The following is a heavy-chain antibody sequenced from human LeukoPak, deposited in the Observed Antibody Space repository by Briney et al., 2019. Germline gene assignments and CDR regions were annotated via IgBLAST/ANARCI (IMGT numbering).Heavy chain of an antibody. V-gene: IGHV4-4*07. CDR2: IYTSGST. J-gene: IGHJ5*02. CDR3: AREQVPAAIPQGFDP. D-gene: IGHD2-2*02. Sequence: SETLSLTCTVSGGSISSYYWSWIRQPAGKGLEWIGRIYTSGSTNYNPSLKSRVTMSVDTSKNQFSLKLSSVTAADTAVYYCAREQVPAAIPQGFDPWAREPWSPSPQ. CDR1: GGSISSYY.